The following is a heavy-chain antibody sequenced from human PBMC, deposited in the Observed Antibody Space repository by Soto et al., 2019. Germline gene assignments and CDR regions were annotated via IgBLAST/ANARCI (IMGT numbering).Heavy chain of an antibody. CDR1: GGSISSYY. Sequence: SEPLSLTCTVSGGSISSYYWSWIRQPPGKGLEWIGYIYYSGSTNYNPSLKSRVTISVDTSKNQFSLKLSSVTAADTAVYYCAREEGGYGSVDYWGQGTLVTVSS. V-gene: IGHV4-59*01. CDR3: AREEGGYGSVDY. D-gene: IGHD5-12*01. CDR2: IYYSGST. J-gene: IGHJ4*02.